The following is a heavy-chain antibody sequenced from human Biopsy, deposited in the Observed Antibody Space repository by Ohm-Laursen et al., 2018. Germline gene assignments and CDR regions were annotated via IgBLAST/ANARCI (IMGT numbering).Heavy chain of an antibody. D-gene: IGHD3-22*01. V-gene: IGHV1-8*01. CDR1: GYTFTNYN. Sequence: SSVKVSCNASGYTFTNYNVNWVRQATGQGLEWMGRMNPNSGNTGYAQKFQGRVTMTRNTSISTAYMELSSLTSVDTAVYYCARDFNYDGGGSFNFDYWGQGTLVTVSS. J-gene: IGHJ4*02. CDR3: ARDFNYDGGGSFNFDY. CDR2: MNPNSGNT.